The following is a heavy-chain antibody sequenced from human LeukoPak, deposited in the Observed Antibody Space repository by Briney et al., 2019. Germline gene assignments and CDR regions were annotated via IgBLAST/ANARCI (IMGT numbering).Heavy chain of an antibody. D-gene: IGHD5-12*01. CDR2: VSGSGGST. V-gene: IGHV3-23*01. CDR1: GGSFSGHY. CDR3: AKDLDIVATITGN. Sequence: ETLSLTCVVYGGSFSGHYWSWIRQPPGKGLEWVSGVSGSGGSTYYADSVKGRFTISRGNSKNTLYLQMNSLRAEDTAVYYCAKDLDIVATITGNWGQGTLVTVSS. J-gene: IGHJ4*02.